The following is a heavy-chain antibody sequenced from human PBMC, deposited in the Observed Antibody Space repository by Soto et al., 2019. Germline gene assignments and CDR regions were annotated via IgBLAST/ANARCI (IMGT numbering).Heavy chain of an antibody. CDR3: ARTYYQWEALHYFDF. CDR1: GGTFSRYG. Sequence: QVQLVQSGAEVKKPGSSVKVSCTASGGTFSRYGFTWVRQAPGQGFQWMGGIIPIFGTTHYEQNFQGRLSITPDESTGTVYMELSSLRADDTAIYFCARTYYQWEALHYFDFWGQGTLVTVSS. D-gene: IGHD1-26*01. V-gene: IGHV1-69*01. CDR2: IIPIFGTT. J-gene: IGHJ4*02.